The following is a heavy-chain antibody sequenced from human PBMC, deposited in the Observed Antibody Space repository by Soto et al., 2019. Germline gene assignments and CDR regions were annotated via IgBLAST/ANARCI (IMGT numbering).Heavy chain of an antibody. Sequence: GGSLRLSCAASGFTFTSYSMNWVRQAPGQGLEWVSYITSKSATIKYADSVKGRFTVSRDNAKNSLYLQLNSLRDEDTAVYYCAREMGACSDSSCYPGPYDSWGQGTLVTVSS. V-gene: IGHV3-48*02. CDR2: ITSKSATI. J-gene: IGHJ5*02. CDR3: AREMGACSDSSCYPGPYDS. CDR1: GFTFTSYS. D-gene: IGHD3-16*01.